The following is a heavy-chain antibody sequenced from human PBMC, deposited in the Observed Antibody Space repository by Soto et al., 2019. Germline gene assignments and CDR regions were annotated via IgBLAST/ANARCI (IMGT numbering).Heavy chain of an antibody. Sequence: QVQLVESGGGVVQPGRSLRLSCAASGFTFSNYAMHWVRQAPGKGLEWVAVTSYDGRVKYYAASVKGRFTISRDNSKNTLYGQMNSLRAEDTAVYYCARVKSGYSYASNDYWGQGTLVTVSS. CDR1: GFTFSNYA. D-gene: IGHD5-18*01. CDR3: ARVKSGYSYASNDY. CDR2: TSYDGRVK. J-gene: IGHJ4*02. V-gene: IGHV3-30*01.